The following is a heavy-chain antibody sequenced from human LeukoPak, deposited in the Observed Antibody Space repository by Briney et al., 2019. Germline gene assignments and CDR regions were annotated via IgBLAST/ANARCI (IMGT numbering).Heavy chain of an antibody. Sequence: GASVTVSCTASGYTFTSYAMHWVRQAPGQRLEWMGWINAGNGNTKYSQKFQGRVTITRDTSASTAYMELSSLRSEDTAVYYCARDRSSGWTDNWFDPWGQGTLVTVSS. V-gene: IGHV1-3*01. CDR2: INAGNGNT. CDR1: GYTFTSYA. J-gene: IGHJ5*02. CDR3: ARDRSSGWTDNWFDP. D-gene: IGHD6-19*01.